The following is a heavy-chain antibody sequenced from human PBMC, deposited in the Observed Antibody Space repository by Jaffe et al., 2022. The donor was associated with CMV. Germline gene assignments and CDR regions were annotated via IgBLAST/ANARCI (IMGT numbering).Heavy chain of an antibody. CDR3: VKTDCDSIVCRLLDF. CDR2: ISNDGSNT. D-gene: IGHD3-22*01. CDR1: GFTFSVHG. Sequence: QVQLVESGGGVVQPGRSLRLSCVASGFTFSVHGMHWVRQAPGKGLEWVAMISNDGSNTYHVDSVKGRFTISRDNSKNTLHLQMNDLRAEDSAVYYCVKTDCDSIVCRLLDFWGQGTLVTVSS. J-gene: IGHJ4*02. V-gene: IGHV3-30*18.